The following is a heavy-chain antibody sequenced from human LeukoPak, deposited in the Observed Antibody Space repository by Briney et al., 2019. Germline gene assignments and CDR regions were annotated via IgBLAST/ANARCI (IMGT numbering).Heavy chain of an antibody. D-gene: IGHD2-21*01. V-gene: IGHV3-64D*09. J-gene: IGHJ4*02. CDR3: VKLSISYYFDS. CDR1: GFTFNNSA. Sequence: PGGSLRLSCSASGFTFNNSAMHWVRQAPGKGLEYVAAIRSDGGGTYYADSVKGRFTISRDNSKNTLYLQMSSLRAEDTAVYYCVKLSISYYFDSWGQGTLVTVSS. CDR2: IRSDGGGT.